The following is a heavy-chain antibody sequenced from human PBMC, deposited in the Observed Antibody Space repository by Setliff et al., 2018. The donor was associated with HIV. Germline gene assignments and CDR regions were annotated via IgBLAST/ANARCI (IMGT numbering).Heavy chain of an antibody. D-gene: IGHD1-26*01. Sequence: CAASGFIFSTYRMNWVRQAPGKGLEWVSSIIRDSSYIFDADSVKGRFTISRDNSKNSLYLQMNNLRAEDTAVYYCVRDYMWAFDYWGQGTLVTVSS. CDR3: VRDYMWAFDY. V-gene: IGHV3-21*01. CDR2: IIRDSSYI. J-gene: IGHJ4*02. CDR1: GFIFSTYR.